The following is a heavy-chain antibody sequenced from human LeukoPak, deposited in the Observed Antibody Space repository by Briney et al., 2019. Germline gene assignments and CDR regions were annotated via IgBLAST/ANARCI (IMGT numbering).Heavy chain of an antibody. Sequence: PGGSLRLSCAASGFTFSSYWMSWVRQAPGKGLEWVANIKQDGSEKYYVDSVKGRFTISRDNAKNSLYLQMNSLRAEDTAVYYCARGKTLDTSMIYYFDYWGQGTLVTVSS. CDR1: GFTFSSYW. J-gene: IGHJ4*02. V-gene: IGHV3-7*01. D-gene: IGHD5-18*01. CDR3: ARGKTLDTSMIYYFDY. CDR2: IKQDGSEK.